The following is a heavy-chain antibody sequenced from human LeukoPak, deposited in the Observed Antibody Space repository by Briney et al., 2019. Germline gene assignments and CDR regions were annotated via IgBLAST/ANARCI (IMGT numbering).Heavy chain of an antibody. Sequence: ASVKVSCKASGYTFSNYHMHWVRQAPGQGLEWMGIINPSGGSTVYTQKFQGRVTMTRDTSISTAYMELSRLRSDDTAVYYCASSGSSSSPFDYWGQGTLVTVSS. V-gene: IGHV1-46*01. CDR1: GYTFSNYH. CDR2: INPSGGST. J-gene: IGHJ4*02. CDR3: ASSGSSSSPFDY. D-gene: IGHD6-6*01.